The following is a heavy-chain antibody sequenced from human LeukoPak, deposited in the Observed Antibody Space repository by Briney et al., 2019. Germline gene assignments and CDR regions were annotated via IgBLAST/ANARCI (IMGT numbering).Heavy chain of an antibody. V-gene: IGHV1-69*13. D-gene: IGHD3-22*01. CDR3: ARDLPDYYDSSRLLGLFDY. Sequence: ASVKVSCKASGGTFSSYAISWVRQAPGQGLEWMGGIIPIFGTANYAQEFQGRVTITADESTSTAYMELSSLRSEDTAVYYCARDLPDYYDSSRLLGLFDYWGQGTLVTVSS. J-gene: IGHJ4*02. CDR2: IIPIFGTA. CDR1: GGTFSSYA.